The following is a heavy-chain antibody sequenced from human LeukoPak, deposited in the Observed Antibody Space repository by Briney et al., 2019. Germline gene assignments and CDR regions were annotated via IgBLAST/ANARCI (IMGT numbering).Heavy chain of an antibody. CDR1: GGSISSYY. CDR2: IYYSGST. Sequence: PSETLSLTCTVSGGSISSYYWRWIRQPPGKGLEWIGYIYYSGSTNYNPSLKSRVTISVDTSKNQFSLKLSSVTAADTAVYYCARDSEGATTNPHHDAFDIWGQGTMVTVSS. D-gene: IGHD1-26*01. V-gene: IGHV4-59*01. J-gene: IGHJ3*02. CDR3: ARDSEGATTNPHHDAFDI.